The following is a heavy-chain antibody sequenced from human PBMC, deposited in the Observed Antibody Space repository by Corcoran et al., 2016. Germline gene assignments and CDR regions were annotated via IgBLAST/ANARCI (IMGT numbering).Heavy chain of an antibody. V-gene: IGHV1-69*01. D-gene: IGHD3-3*01. CDR1: GSTFSSYD. CDR2: IIPIFGTT. CDR3: ASDRAFGVVRYGMDV. Sequence: QLQRVQSGAEVKKPGSSVQVSCKASGSTFSSYDINWVRPAPGQGREWMGGIIPIFGTTNYAHKFQGRVTITADESTNTAYMELSSLRSEDTAIYYCASDRAFGVVRYGMDVLGQGTTVTVSS. J-gene: IGHJ6*02.